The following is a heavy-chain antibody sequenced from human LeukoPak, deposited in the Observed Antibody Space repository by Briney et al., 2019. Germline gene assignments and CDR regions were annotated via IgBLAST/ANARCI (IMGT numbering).Heavy chain of an antibody. Sequence: PSQTLSLTCAVSGGSISSGGYYWSWIRQLPGRGLEWIGYIYYSGSTDYNPSLKSRVTISVDTSKNQFSLKLSSVTAADTAVYYCARRKNNWFDPWGQGTLVTVSS. CDR2: IYYSGST. CDR3: ARRKNNWFDP. J-gene: IGHJ5*02. V-gene: IGHV4-31*11. CDR1: GGSISSGGYY.